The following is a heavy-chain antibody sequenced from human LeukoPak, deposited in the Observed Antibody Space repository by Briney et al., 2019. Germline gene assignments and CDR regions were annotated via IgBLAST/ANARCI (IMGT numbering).Heavy chain of an antibody. D-gene: IGHD3-22*01. CDR2: INHSGST. V-gene: IGHV4-34*01. J-gene: IGHJ3*02. CDR3: ASGRRLDFNYYDSSGFLSDAFDI. CDR1: GGSFSGYY. Sequence: SETLSLTCAVYGGSFSGYYWSWIRQPPGKGLEWIGEINHSGSTNYNPSLKSRVTISVDTSKNQFSLKLSSVTAADTAVYYCASGRRLDFNYYDSSGFLSDAFDIWGQGTMVTVSS.